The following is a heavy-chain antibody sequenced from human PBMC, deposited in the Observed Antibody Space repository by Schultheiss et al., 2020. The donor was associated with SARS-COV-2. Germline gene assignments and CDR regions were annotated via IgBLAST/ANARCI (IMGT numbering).Heavy chain of an antibody. Sequence: GGSLRLSCAASGFTFSSYAMHWVRQAPGKGLEWVSYISSSGSTIYYADSVKGRFTISRDNSKNTLYLQMNSLRAEDTAVYYCARDLVGYYYGMDVWGQGTTVTVSS. CDR2: ISSSGSTI. V-gene: IGHV3-48*01. CDR3: ARDLVGYYYGMDV. D-gene: IGHD2-8*02. CDR1: GFTFSSYA. J-gene: IGHJ6*02.